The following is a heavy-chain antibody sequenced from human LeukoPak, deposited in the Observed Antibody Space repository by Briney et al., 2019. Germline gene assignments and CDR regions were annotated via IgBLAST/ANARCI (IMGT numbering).Heavy chain of an antibody. Sequence: SETLSLTCTVSGASISSYYWSWIRQPPGKGLEWIGYISYSGSTNYNPSPKSRVTISADTSKNQVSLTLSSVTAADTVVYYCARHPELYFFDYWGQGTLVTVSS. CDR1: GASISSYY. CDR2: ISYSGST. D-gene: IGHD3-10*01. V-gene: IGHV4-59*08. CDR3: ARHPELYFFDY. J-gene: IGHJ4*02.